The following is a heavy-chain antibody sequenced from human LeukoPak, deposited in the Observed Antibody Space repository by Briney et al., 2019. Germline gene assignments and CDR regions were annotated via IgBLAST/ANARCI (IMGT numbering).Heavy chain of an antibody. J-gene: IGHJ4*02. CDR2: TFYRSKWYN. CDR1: GDSVSSDSAA. D-gene: IGHD5-18*01. CDR3: ARDREYSYGCLDY. Sequence: SQTLSLTCAISGDSVSSDSAAWNWIRQSPSRGLEWLGRTFYRSKWYNDYAVSVKSRITINPDTSKNQFSLKLSSVTAADTAVYYCARDREYSYGCLDYWGQGTLVTVSS. V-gene: IGHV6-1*01.